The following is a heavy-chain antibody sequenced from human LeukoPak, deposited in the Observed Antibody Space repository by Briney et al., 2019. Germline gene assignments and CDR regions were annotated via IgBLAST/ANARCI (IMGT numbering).Heavy chain of an antibody. D-gene: IGHD5-12*01. J-gene: IGHJ4*02. CDR3: ARLHVDIVATTPDY. CDR2: ISSSGSTI. V-gene: IGHV3-11*01. Sequence: GGSLRLSCAASGFTFSDYYMSWTRQPPGKGWERVSYISSSGSTIYYADSVKGRFTISRDNAKNSLYLQTNSLRAEDTAVYYCARLHVDIVATTPDYWGQGTLVTVSS. CDR1: GFTFSDYY.